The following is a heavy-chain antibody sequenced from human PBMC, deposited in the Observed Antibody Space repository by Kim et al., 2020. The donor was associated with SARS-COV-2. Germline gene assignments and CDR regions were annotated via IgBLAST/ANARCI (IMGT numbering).Heavy chain of an antibody. CDR2: IIPIFGTA. V-gene: IGHV1-69*13. Sequence: SVKVSCKASGGTFSSYAISWVRQAPGQGLEWMGGIIPIFGTANYAQKFQGRVTITADESTSTAYMELSSLRSEDTAVYYCARDTYYYDSSGYYPQGSFDYWGQGTLVTVSS. J-gene: IGHJ4*02. CDR1: GGTFSSYA. D-gene: IGHD3-22*01. CDR3: ARDTYYYDSSGYYPQGSFDY.